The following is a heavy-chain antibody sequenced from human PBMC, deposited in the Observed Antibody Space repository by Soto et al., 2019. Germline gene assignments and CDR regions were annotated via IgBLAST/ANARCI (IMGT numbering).Heavy chain of an antibody. D-gene: IGHD2-15*01. CDR3: ARDQLVVVVVVAAMGGMDV. V-gene: IGHV3-30-3*01. J-gene: IGHJ6*02. Sequence: QVQLVESGGGVVQPGRSLRLSCAASGFTFSSYTMHWVRQAPGKGLEWVAVISYDGSNTYYVDSVKGRFIISRDNSKNTLFLQMNSLRAEDTAVSDCARDQLVVVVVVAAMGGMDVWGQGTTVTVSS. CDR2: ISYDGSNT. CDR1: GFTFSSYT.